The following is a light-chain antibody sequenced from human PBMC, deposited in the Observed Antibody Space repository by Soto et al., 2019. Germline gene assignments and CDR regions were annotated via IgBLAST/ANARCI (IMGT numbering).Light chain of an antibody. CDR1: QSISSY. V-gene: IGKV1-39*01. J-gene: IGKJ5*01. CDR2: AAS. CDR3: QQSYSPRIT. Sequence: SKSSASVSATIGDRVTSTCRASQSISSYLNWYQQKPGKAPKLLIYAASSLQSGVPSRFSGSGSGTDFTLTISSLQPEDFATYYCQQSYSPRITFGQGTRLENK.